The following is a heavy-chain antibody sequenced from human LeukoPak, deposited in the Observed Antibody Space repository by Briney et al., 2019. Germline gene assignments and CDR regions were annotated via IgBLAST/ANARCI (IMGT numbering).Heavy chain of an antibody. CDR2: INHSGST. Sequence: SETPSLTCAVYGGSFSGYYWSWIRQPPGKGLEWIGEINHSGSTNYNPSLKSRVTISVDTSKNQFSLKLSSVTAADTAVYYCARHISYYYGSGSYSRWGQGTLVTVSS. J-gene: IGHJ4*02. CDR3: ARHISYYYGSGSYSR. V-gene: IGHV4-34*01. CDR1: GGSFSGYY. D-gene: IGHD3-10*01.